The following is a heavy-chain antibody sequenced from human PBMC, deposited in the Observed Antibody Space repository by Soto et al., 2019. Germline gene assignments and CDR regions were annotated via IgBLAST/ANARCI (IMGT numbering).Heavy chain of an antibody. Sequence: QVQLVDSGGNVVKPGGSLRLACDASGFSFSDYYMTWIRQAPGKGLEWVAHISSRGNVIYYADSVKGRFTISRDNAKNSLYLQMDSLRSEDTALYYCATIRGIAARSDFLGQGTRVTVSS. J-gene: IGHJ4*02. V-gene: IGHV3-11*01. CDR2: ISSRGNVI. D-gene: IGHD2-21*01. CDR3: ATIRGIAARSDF. CDR1: GFSFSDYY.